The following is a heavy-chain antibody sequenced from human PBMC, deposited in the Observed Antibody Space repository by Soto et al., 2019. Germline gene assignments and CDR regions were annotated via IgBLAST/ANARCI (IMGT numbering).Heavy chain of an antibody. CDR3: SRHAEIPRMQNGMDV. CDR1: GGSINNYF. J-gene: IGHJ6*02. CDR2: IHYTGTT. Sequence: SETLSLTCTVSGGSINNYFWSWIRQPPGGGLEWIAYIHYTGTTNYNPSLDSRVTISVDTSKNRFALKVRSVTAADTAMYYCSRHAEIPRMQNGMDVWGQGTAVTAP. D-gene: IGHD2-15*01. V-gene: IGHV4-59*01.